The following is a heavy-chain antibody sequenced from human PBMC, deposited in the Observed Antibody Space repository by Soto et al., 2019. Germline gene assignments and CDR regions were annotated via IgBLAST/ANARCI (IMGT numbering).Heavy chain of an antibody. CDR3: ARVGDDYVWGSYRYTPPYNWFDP. D-gene: IGHD3-16*02. CDR1: GGTFSSYA. V-gene: IGHV1-69*01. CDR2: IIPIFGTA. Sequence: QVQLVQSGAEVQKPGSSVKVSCKASGGTFSSYAISWVRQAPGQGLEWMGGIIPIFGTANYAQKFQGRVTITADESTSTAYMELSSLRSEDTAVYYCARVGDDYVWGSYRYTPPYNWFDPWGQGTLVTVSS. J-gene: IGHJ5*02.